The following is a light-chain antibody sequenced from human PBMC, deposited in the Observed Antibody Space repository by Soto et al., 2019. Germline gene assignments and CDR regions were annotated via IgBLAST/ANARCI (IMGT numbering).Light chain of an antibody. Sequence: DIPMTQSPSSLSASVGDRVTITCRASHPISNYLNWYQHRPGKAPKLLIYGASTLQSGGPSRFSGSESGTDFTLTITSLQPEDCATYYCQQTFATPITFGQGTRLEIK. J-gene: IGKJ5*01. CDR3: QQTFATPIT. CDR1: HPISNY. V-gene: IGKV1-39*01. CDR2: GAS.